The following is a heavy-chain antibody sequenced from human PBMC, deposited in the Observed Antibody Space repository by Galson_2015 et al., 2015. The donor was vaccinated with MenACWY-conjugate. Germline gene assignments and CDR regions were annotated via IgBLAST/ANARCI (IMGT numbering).Heavy chain of an antibody. CDR1: GYSFTSYW. V-gene: IGHV5-10-1*01. CDR2: IDPSDSYT. J-gene: IGHJ4*02. D-gene: IGHD1-26*01. CDR3: ARISGSYYLPDY. Sequence: QSGAEVKKPGESLRISRKGSGYSFTSYWISWVRQMPGKGLEWMGRIDPSDSYTNYSPSFQGHVTISADKSISTAYLQWSSLRASDTAMYYCARISGSYYLPDYWGQGTLVTVSS.